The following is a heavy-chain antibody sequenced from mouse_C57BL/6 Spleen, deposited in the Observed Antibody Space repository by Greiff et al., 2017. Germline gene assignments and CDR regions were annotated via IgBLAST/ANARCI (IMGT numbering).Heavy chain of an antibody. V-gene: IGHV3-6*01. CDR3: AGDGAY. CDR1: GYSITSGYY. CDR2: ISYDGSN. Sequence: VQLKESGPGLVKPSQSLSLTCSVTGYSITSGYYWNWIRQFPGNKLEWMGYISYDGSNNYNPSLKNRISITRDTSKNQCFLKLNSVTTEDTATYYCAGDGAYWGEESLVTVSA. J-gene: IGHJ3*01.